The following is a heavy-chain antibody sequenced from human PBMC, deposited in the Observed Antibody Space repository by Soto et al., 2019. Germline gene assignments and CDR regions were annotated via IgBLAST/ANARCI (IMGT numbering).Heavy chain of an antibody. CDR2: IYYSGST. J-gene: IGHJ6*02. CDR1: GGSIRSSSYY. V-gene: IGHV4-39*01. CDR3: ARKPYYDFWSGYYADYYYGMDV. D-gene: IGHD3-3*01. Sequence: LSLTCTVSGGSIRSSSYYWGWIRQPPGKGLEWIGSIYYSGSTYYNPPLKSRVTISVDTSKNQFSLKLSSVTAADTAVYYCARKPYYDFWSGYYADYYYGMDVWGQGTTVTVSS.